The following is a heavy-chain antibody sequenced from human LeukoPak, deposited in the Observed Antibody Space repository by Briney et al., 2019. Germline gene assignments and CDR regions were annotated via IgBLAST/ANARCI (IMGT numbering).Heavy chain of an antibody. D-gene: IGHD3-16*01. CDR2: IYYSGST. V-gene: IGHV4-39*02. J-gene: IGHJ3*01. CDR1: GGSISSSSYY. Sequence: PSETLSLTCTASGGSISSSSYYWGWIRQPPGKGLEWIGSIYYSGSTYYNPSLKSRVTISVDTSKNHFSLKLSSVTAADTAVYYCTSPGLRHFDVWGQGTMVTVSS. CDR3: TSPGLRHFDV.